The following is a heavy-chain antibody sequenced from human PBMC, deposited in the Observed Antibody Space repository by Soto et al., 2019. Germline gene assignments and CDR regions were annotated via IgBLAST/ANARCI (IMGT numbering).Heavy chain of an antibody. J-gene: IGHJ2*01. CDR2: LYDRGSI. CDR1: GGSFSGYY. CDR3: ARESHDILTGPPWVWYFDL. Sequence: QVQLQQWGAGPLRPLETLSLTGGVSGGSFSGYYWALIRQSPGQGLEWIGELYDRGSITYNPSLKSRVIISVDTSENHYSLDLRSGTAADTAVYYCARESHDILTGPPWVWYFDLWGRGTLVTVSS. D-gene: IGHD3-9*01. V-gene: IGHV4-34*01.